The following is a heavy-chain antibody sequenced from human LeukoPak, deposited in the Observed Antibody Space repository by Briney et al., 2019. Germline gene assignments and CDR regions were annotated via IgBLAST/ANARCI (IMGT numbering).Heavy chain of an antibody. CDR2: INHSGST. J-gene: IGHJ4*02. CDR1: GGSFSGYY. V-gene: IGHV4-34*01. CDR3: ARPPTLGYSSGWYRY. D-gene: IGHD6-19*01. Sequence: SETLSLTCAVYGGSFSGYYWSWIRQPPGKGLEWIGEINHSGSTNYNPSLKSRVTISVDTSKNQFSLKLSSVTAADTAVYYCARPPTLGYSSGWYRYWGQGTLVTVPS.